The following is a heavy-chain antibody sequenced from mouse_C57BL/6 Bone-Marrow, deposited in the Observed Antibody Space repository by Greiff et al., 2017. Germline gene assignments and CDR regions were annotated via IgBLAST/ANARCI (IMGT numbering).Heavy chain of an antibody. CDR2: IHPNSGST. CDR3: ARITTGVGGKN. CDR1: GYTFTSYW. D-gene: IGHD1-1*01. V-gene: IGHV1-64*01. J-gene: IGHJ2*01. Sequence: QVQLQQPGAELVKPGASVKLSCKASGYTFTSYWMHWVKQRPGQGLEWIGMIHPNSGSTNYNEKFKSKATLTVDKSSSTAYMQLRSLTSEDAAVYYCARITTGVGGKNWGQGTTLTVSS.